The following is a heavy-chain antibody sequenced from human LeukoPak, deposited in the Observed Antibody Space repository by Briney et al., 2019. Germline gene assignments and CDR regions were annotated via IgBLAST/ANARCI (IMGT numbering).Heavy chain of an antibody. Sequence: ASVKVSCKASGYTFSSYYMHWVRQAPGQGLEWMGIINPSGGSTSYAQKFQGRVTMTRDTSTSTVYMELSSLRSEDTAVYYCARNRIAVAGFDYWGQGTLVTVSS. CDR3: ARNRIAVAGFDY. CDR1: GYTFSSYY. J-gene: IGHJ4*02. D-gene: IGHD6-19*01. V-gene: IGHV1-46*01. CDR2: INPSGGST.